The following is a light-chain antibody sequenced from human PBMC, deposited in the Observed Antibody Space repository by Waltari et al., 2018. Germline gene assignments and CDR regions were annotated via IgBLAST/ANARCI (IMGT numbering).Light chain of an antibody. V-gene: IGLV4-69*01. CDR1: SGHSSYA. J-gene: IGLJ2*01. CDR2: VNSDGSH. CDR3: QTWGTGIQV. Sequence: QLVLTQSPSVSASLGASVKLTCTLSSGHSSYAIAWHQQQPEKGPRYLMKVNSDGSHKKGDGIPDRFSGSSSGTERYLTISSLQSEDEADYYCQTWGTGIQVFGGGTKLTVL.